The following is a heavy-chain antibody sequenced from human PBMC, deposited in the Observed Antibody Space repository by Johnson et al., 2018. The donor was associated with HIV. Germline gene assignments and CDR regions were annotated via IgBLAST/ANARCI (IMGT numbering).Heavy chain of an antibody. Sequence: QVQLVESGGGVVQPGRSLRLSCAASGFTFSHFAMHWVRQAPGKGLEWVAIISYDGTKKYFTDSVRGRFTISRDNSKNTLFLQMNSLRAEDTAVYYCVRRFYDSAAFDIWGQGTLVTVSS. CDR2: ISYDGTKK. D-gene: IGHD3-22*01. CDR3: VRRFYDSAAFDI. J-gene: IGHJ3*02. V-gene: IGHV3-30*04. CDR1: GFTFSHFA.